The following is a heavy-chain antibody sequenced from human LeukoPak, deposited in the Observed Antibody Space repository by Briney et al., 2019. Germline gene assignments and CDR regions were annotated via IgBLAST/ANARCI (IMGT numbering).Heavy chain of an antibody. V-gene: IGHV3-30*04. Sequence: GGSLRLSCAASGFTFSNYAMHWVRQAPGKGLEWVAVIFYDGSIQYYADSVRGRFTISRDNSKNTLHLQLSSLRPEDTAVYYCAKDSSPGAFDIWGQGTMVTVSS. CDR3: AKDSSPGAFDI. CDR1: GFTFSNYA. CDR2: IFYDGSIQ. J-gene: IGHJ3*02. D-gene: IGHD6-19*01.